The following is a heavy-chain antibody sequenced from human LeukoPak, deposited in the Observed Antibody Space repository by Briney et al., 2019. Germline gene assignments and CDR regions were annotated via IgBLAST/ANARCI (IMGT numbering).Heavy chain of an antibody. D-gene: IGHD3-22*01. CDR2: ISSRGDST. Sequence: PGGSLRLSCAASGFTFSSYAMSWVRQAPGKGLEWVSGISSRGDSTNYADSVKGRFTVSRDNSKKSVDLQMNSLRGDDTAVYYCAKDYFDTIGYTDYWGQGVLVTVAS. CDR3: AKDYFDTIGYTDY. CDR1: GFTFSSYA. V-gene: IGHV3-23*01. J-gene: IGHJ4*02.